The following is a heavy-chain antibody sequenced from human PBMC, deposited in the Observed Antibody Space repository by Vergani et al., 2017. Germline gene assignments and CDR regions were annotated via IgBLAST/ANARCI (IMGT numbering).Heavy chain of an antibody. CDR3: ARDGGYYDFWSGGRAGGVDV. CDR1: GGSISSYY. V-gene: IGHV4-59*01. Sequence: QVQLQESGPGLVKPSETLSLTCTVSGGSISSYYWSWVRQPPGKGLEWIGYIYYSGSTNYNPSLKSRVTISVDTSKNQFSLKLSSVTAADTAVYYCARDGGYYDFWSGGRAGGVDVWDKGP. CDR2: IYYSGST. D-gene: IGHD3-3*01. J-gene: IGHJ6*04.